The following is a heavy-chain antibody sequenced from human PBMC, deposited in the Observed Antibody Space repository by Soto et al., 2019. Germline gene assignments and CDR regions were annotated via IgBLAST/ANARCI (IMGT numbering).Heavy chain of an antibody. CDR1: GGSFSGYY. J-gene: IGHJ5*02. D-gene: IGHD6-13*01. V-gene: IGHV4-34*01. CDR3: ARARRIAAAGTGSGNWFDP. CDR2: INHSGST. Sequence: PSETLSLTCAVYGGSFSGYYWSWIRQPPGKGLEWIGEINHSGSTNYNPSLKSRVTISVDTSKNQFSLKLSSVTAADTAVYYCARARRIAAAGTGSGNWFDPWGQGTLVTVSS.